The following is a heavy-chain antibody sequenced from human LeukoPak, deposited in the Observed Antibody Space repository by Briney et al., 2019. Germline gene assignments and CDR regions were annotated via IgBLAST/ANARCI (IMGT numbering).Heavy chain of an antibody. D-gene: IGHD7-27*01. J-gene: IGHJ4*02. Sequence: ASVKVSCKASGYTFTSYDFNWVRQATGQRPEWMGWMSPNSGDTGYAQKFQDRVTMTRNTSISTAYMELSSLRSDDTAVYYCARGPPNWGYDYWGPGTLITVSS. CDR3: ARGPPNWGYDY. CDR1: GYTFTSYD. V-gene: IGHV1-8*01. CDR2: MSPNSGDT.